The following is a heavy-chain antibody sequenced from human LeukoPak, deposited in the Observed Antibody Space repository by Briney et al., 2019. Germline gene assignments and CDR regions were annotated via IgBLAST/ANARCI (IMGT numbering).Heavy chain of an antibody. CDR2: FDPEDGET. V-gene: IGHV1-24*01. CDR3: ATDTYCSSTSCRSPYYYYGMDV. CDR1: GYTLTELS. D-gene: IGHD2-2*01. Sequence: ASVTVSCKVSGYTLTELSMHWVRQAPGKGLEWMGGFDPEDGETIYAQKFQGRVTMTEDTSTDTAYMELSSLRSEDTAVYYCATDTYCSSTSCRSPYYYYGMDVWGQGTTVTVSS. J-gene: IGHJ6*02.